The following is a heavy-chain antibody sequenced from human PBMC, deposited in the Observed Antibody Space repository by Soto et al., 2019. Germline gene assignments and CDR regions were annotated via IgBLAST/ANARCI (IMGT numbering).Heavy chain of an antibody. Sequence: QPQLQESGSGLVKPSQTLSLTCAVSGGSISSGGYSWSWIRQPPGKGLEWTGYIYHSGSTYYNPSLKSRVTISVDRSKNQFSLKLSSVTAADTAVYYCARGPRAHNWFDPWGQGTLVTVSS. J-gene: IGHJ5*02. CDR1: GGSISSGGYS. V-gene: IGHV4-30-2*01. CDR2: IYHSGST. CDR3: ARGPRAHNWFDP.